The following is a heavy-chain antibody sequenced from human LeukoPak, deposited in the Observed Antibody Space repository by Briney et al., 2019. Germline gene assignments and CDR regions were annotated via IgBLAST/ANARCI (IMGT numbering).Heavy chain of an antibody. CDR3: ARDSYDSSGYYLPSFDY. CDR2: ISYDGSNK. CDR1: GFTFSSYA. D-gene: IGHD3-22*01. V-gene: IGHV3-30*01. Sequence: GRSLRLSCAASGFTFSSYAMHWVRQAPGKGLEWVAVISYDGSNKYYADSVNGRFTISRDNSKNTLYLQMNSLRAEDTAVYYCARDSYDSSGYYLPSFDYWGQGTLVTVSS. J-gene: IGHJ4*02.